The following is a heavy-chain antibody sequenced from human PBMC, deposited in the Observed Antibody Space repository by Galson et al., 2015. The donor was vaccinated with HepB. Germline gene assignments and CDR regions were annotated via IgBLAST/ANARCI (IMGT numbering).Heavy chain of an antibody. J-gene: IGHJ6*03. CDR2: IRYDGSNK. CDR3: ARVALVGLWPRDYYYYYMDV. V-gene: IGHV3-30*02. Sequence: SLRLSCAASGFTFSSYGMHWVRQAPGKGLEWVAFIRYDGSNKYYADSVKGRFTISRDNSKNTLYLQMNSLRAEDTAVYYCARVALVGLWPRDYYYYYMDVWVKGTTVTVSS. CDR1: GFTFSSYG. D-gene: IGHD5-18*01.